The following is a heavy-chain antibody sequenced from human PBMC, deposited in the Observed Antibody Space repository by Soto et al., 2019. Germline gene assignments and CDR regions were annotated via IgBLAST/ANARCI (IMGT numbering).Heavy chain of an antibody. J-gene: IGHJ4*02. CDR3: SKDRRAGGNYGFYSDF. CDR1: GFTFSSYG. V-gene: IGHV3-23*01. D-gene: IGHD1-7*01. Sequence: EVQLLESGGGLVQPGGSLRLSCAASGFTFSSYGMTWVRQAPGKGLEWVSFSSATGAGTYYADSVKGRFTISRDNSKNTADSQMTNPRAGPTAVYFWSKDRRAGGNYGFYSDFWGQGALVIVSS. CDR2: SSATGAGT.